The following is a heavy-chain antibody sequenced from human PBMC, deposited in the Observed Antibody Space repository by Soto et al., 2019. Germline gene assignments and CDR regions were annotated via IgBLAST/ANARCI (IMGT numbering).Heavy chain of an antibody. D-gene: IGHD3-3*01. J-gene: IGHJ6*02. Sequence: AGGSLRLSCVISGFTFSDHEMNWVRQAPGKGPEWVSRISASGGTTSYADSVKGRFTISRDNARDSLYLHMNNLRAEDTAIYYCARDRSLIFAVPPYGMDVWGQGTTVTVSS. CDR2: ISASGGTT. CDR1: GFTFSDHE. CDR3: ARDRSLIFAVPPYGMDV. V-gene: IGHV3-48*03.